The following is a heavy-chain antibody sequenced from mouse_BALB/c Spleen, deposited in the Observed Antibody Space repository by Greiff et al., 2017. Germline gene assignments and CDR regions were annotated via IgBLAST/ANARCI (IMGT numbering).Heavy chain of an antibody. CDR3: TRGYEGFAY. J-gene: IGHJ3*01. CDR2: IYPGSGST. CDR1: GYTFTSYW. Sequence: LQQPGSELVRPGASVKLSCKASGYTFTSYWMHWVKQRHGQGLEWIGNIYPGSGSTNYDEKFKSKGTLTVDTSSSTAYMHLSSLTSEDSAVYYCTRGYEGFAYWGQGTLVTVSA. D-gene: IGHD2-14*01. V-gene: IGHV1S22*01.